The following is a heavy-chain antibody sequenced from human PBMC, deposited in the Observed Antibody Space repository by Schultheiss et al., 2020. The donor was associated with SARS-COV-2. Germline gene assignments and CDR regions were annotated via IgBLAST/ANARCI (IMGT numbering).Heavy chain of an antibody. V-gene: IGHV4-61*01. J-gene: IGHJ4*02. D-gene: IGHD5-24*01. Sequence: SETLSLTCTVSGGSVNSGSSYWSWIRQPPGKGLEWIGYIYYSGSTKYNPSLKNRVTMSLDTSKNQFSLKLSSVTAADTAVYYCASVDGYNVDYWGQGTLVTVSS. CDR2: IYYSGST. CDR3: ASVDGYNVDY. CDR1: GGSVNSGSSY.